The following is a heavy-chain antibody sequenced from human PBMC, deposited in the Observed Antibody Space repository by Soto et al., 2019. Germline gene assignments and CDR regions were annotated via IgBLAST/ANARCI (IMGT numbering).Heavy chain of an antibody. D-gene: IGHD5-18*01. CDR3: VKERYAQLWLEDYGMDV. V-gene: IGHV1-69*01. CDR1: GGTSNNNA. CDR2: IVPVFGTA. J-gene: IGHJ6*02. Sequence: QVQLVQSGAEVKEPGSSVKVSCKASGGTSNNNANSWVRQAPGQGLEWMGGIVPVFGTANYAQKFRGRVKITADESTRTLNMELSSLRSEDTAVYYCVKERYAQLWLEDYGMDVWGQGTTVTV.